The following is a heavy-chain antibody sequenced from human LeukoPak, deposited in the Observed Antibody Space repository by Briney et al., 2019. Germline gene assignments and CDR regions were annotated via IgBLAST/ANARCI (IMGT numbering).Heavy chain of an antibody. J-gene: IGHJ4*02. D-gene: IGHD4-17*01. CDR3: AKGNNDYGDPWGFDY. V-gene: IGHV1-18*01. CDR1: GYTFTSYG. Sequence: GASVKVSCKASGYTFTSYGISWVRQAPGQGLEWMGWISAYNGNTNYAQKLQGRVTMTTDTSTSTAYMELRSLRSDDTAVYYCAKGNNDYGDPWGFDYWGQGTLVTVSS. CDR2: ISAYNGNT.